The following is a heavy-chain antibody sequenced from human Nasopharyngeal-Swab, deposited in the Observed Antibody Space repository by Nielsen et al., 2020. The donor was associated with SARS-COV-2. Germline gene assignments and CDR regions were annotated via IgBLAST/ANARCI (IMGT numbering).Heavy chain of an antibody. J-gene: IGHJ6*02. CDR3: ARSYYGAYYYGMDV. D-gene: IGHD4-17*01. V-gene: IGHV3-30-3*01. CDR1: GFTFSSYA. CDR2: ISYDGSNK. Sequence: GGSLRLSCAASGFTFSSYAMHWVRQAPGKGLEWVAVISYDGSNKYYADSVKGRFTISRDNSENTLYLQMNSLRAEDTAVYYCARSYYGAYYYGMDVWGQGTTVTVSS.